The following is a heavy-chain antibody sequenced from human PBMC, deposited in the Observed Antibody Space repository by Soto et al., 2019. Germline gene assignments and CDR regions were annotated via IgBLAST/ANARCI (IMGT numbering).Heavy chain of an antibody. CDR1: GGSINSGGYC. D-gene: IGHD5-18*01. Sequence: QVQLQESGPGLVKPSQTLSLTCTVSGGSINSGGYCWSWIRQHPGKGLEWIGCISYGGSTSYTASLKSRFTIAVDTSKNQFSLKLSSVTAADTAVYYCSRGILVWGQGTLITVYS. V-gene: IGHV4-31*03. J-gene: IGHJ4*02. CDR3: SRGILV. CDR2: ISYGGST.